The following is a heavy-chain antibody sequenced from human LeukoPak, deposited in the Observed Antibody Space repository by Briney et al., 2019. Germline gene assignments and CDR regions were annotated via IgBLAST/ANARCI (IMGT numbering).Heavy chain of an antibody. CDR2: FDPEDGET. V-gene: IGHV1-24*01. CDR1: GYTLTELS. J-gene: IGHJ4*02. D-gene: IGHD1-26*01. Sequence: GASVKVSCKVSGYTLTELSMHWVRQAPGKGREWRGGFDPEDGETIYAQKFQGRVTMTEDTSTDTAYMELSSLRSEDTAVYYCATEWELQRKGCCYFDYWGQGTLVTVSS. CDR3: ATEWELQRKGCCYFDY.